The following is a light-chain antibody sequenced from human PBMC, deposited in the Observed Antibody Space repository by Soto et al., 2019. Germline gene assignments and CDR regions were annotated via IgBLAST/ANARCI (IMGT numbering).Light chain of an antibody. CDR3: QQYDSSPRT. V-gene: IGKV3-20*01. CDR1: QSVSSRS. CDR2: GAS. Sequence: EIVLTQSQGTLSLSPGERATLSCRASQSVSSRSLAWYQQKPGQAPRLLISGASSRAADIPDRFSGSGSGTDFTLTINRLEPEDFAVYYCQQYDSSPRTFGQGTNVHIK. J-gene: IGKJ1*01.